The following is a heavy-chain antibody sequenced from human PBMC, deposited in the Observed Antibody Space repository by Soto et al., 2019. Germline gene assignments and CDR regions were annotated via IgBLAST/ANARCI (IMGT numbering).Heavy chain of an antibody. V-gene: IGHV4-30-4*01. CDR3: ASSYYYGSGSYYFRGYFDY. CDR1: GGSISSGDYY. D-gene: IGHD3-10*01. Sequence: PSETLSLTCTVSGGSISSGDYYWSWIRQPPGKGLEWIGYIYYSGSTYYNPSLKSRVTISVDTSKNQFSLKLSSVTAADTAVYYCASSYYYGSGSYYFRGYFDYWGQGTLVTVSS. CDR2: IYYSGST. J-gene: IGHJ4*02.